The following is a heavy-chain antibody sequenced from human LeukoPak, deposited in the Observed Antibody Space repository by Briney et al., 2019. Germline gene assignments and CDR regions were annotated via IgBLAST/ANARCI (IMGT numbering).Heavy chain of an antibody. CDR3: ARLYGSGSYYNYYYYYMDV. CDR2: INHSGST. J-gene: IGHJ6*03. D-gene: IGHD3-10*01. CDR1: GGSFSGYY. V-gene: IGHV4-34*01. Sequence: PSETLSLTCAVYGGSFSGYYWSWIRQPPGKGLEWIGEINHSGSTNYNPSLKSRATISVDTSKNQFSLKLSSVTAADTAVYYCARLYGSGSYYNYYYYYMDVWGKGTTVTISS.